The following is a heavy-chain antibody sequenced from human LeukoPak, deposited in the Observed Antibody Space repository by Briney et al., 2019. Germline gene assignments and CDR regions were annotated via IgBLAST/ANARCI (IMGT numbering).Heavy chain of an antibody. CDR1: GGSISSGGYY. CDR2: IYHSGST. Sequence: PSETLSLTCTVSGGSISSGGYYWSWIRQPPGKGLEWIGYIYHSGSTYYNPSLKSRVTISVDRSKNQFSLKLSSVTAADTAVYYCARESSSRAAGNWFDPWGQGTLVTVSS. CDR3: ARESSSRAAGNWFDP. D-gene: IGHD6-13*01. V-gene: IGHV4-30-2*01. J-gene: IGHJ5*02.